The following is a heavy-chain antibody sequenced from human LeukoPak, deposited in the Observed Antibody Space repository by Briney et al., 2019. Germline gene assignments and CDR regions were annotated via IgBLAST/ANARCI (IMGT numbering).Heavy chain of an antibody. J-gene: IGHJ4*02. V-gene: IGHV4-4*07. D-gene: IGHD3-22*01. CDR3: ARNNYYYDRSGYFGYFDY. CDR1: GGSISGYY. CDR2: IYTSGST. Sequence: SETLSLTCTVSGGSISGYYWSWIRQPAGKGLEWIGRIYTSGSTNYNPSLKSRVTMSVDTSKNQFSLKLSSVTAADTAVYYCARNNYYYDRSGYFGYFDYWGQGTLVTVSS.